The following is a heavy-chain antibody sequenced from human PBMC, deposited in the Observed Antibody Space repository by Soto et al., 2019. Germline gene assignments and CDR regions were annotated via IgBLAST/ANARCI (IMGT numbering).Heavy chain of an antibody. CDR2: IYWDDDK. D-gene: IGHD2-2*01. Sequence: QITLKESGPTLVKPTQTLMLTCTFSGFSLSMSGVGVGWIRQPPGKALEWLALIYWDDDKRYSPSLKSRLTITKDTSKNQVVLTMTNMDPVDTATYYCARGLRYCSSTNCPNCFDPWGQGTLVTVSS. V-gene: IGHV2-5*02. CDR1: GFSLSMSGVG. CDR3: ARGLRYCSSTNCPNCFDP. J-gene: IGHJ5*02.